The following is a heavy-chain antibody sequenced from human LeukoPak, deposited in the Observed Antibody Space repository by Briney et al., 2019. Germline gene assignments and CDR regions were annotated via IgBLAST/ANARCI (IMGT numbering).Heavy chain of an antibody. V-gene: IGHV3-30*03. CDR3: ATEGSFDY. J-gene: IGHJ4*02. CDR2: ISFDASNK. Sequence: WIRQAPGKGLEWVAVISFDASNKYYADSVKGRFTISRDNSKNTLYLQMNSLRAEDAAVYYCATEGSFDYWGQGTLVTVSS.